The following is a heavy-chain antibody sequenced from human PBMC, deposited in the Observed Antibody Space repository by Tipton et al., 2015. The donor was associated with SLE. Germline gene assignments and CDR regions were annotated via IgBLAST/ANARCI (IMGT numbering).Heavy chain of an antibody. Sequence: TLSLTCTVSGGSISSYYWSWFRQPAGKGLEWIGHIYTSGSTNYNPSLKSRVTISVDTSKNQFSLKLSSVTAADTAVYYCARSPAAGSDAFDIWGQGTMVTVSS. J-gene: IGHJ3*02. V-gene: IGHV4-4*07. CDR3: ARSPAAGSDAFDI. CDR2: IYTSGST. D-gene: IGHD6-13*01. CDR1: GGSISSYY.